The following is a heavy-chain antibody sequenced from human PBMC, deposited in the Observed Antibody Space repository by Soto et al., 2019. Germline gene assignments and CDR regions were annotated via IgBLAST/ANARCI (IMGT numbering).Heavy chain of an antibody. V-gene: IGHV5-51*01. CDR2: VYPDDSDT. Sequence: GESLKISCKGSGYNFINNWIAWVRQMPGKGLEWMGIVYPDDSDTRYSPSFQGQVTISADKSISTAYLQWSSLEASDTAMYYCARPTYCSSTHCSPFDYWGQGTLVTVSS. J-gene: IGHJ4*02. CDR1: GYNFINNW. CDR3: ARPTYCSSTHCSPFDY. D-gene: IGHD2-2*01.